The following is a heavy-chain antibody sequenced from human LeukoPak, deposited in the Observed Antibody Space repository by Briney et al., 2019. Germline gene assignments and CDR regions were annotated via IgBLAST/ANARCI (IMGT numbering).Heavy chain of an antibody. J-gene: IGHJ4*02. Sequence: SETLSLTCAVYGGSFSGYYWSWIRQPPGKGLEWIGEINHSGSTNYNPSLKSRVTISVDTSRNQFSLKLSSVTAADTAVYYCARDVAGTVDYWGQGTLVTVSS. V-gene: IGHV4-34*01. CDR1: GGSFSGYY. D-gene: IGHD6-19*01. CDR3: ARDVAGTVDY. CDR2: INHSGST.